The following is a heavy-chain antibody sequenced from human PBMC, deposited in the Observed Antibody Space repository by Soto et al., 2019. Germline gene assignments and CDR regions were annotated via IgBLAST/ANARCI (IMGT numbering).Heavy chain of an antibody. CDR1: GCTFSTDT. J-gene: IGHJ5*02. CDR3: ARGLECRGYCLDTPTWFAP. V-gene: IGHV1-69*06. CDR2: IIPIFGTP. D-gene: IGHD5-18*01. Sequence: SVNCSVNASGCTFSTDTFSWVRQAPGQVLDCIGRIIPIFGTPYYAQKFQGRVTITADKSTSTFYMELSSLRSDDTAVYFCARGLECRGYCLDTPTWFAPWGQGTLVTVSS.